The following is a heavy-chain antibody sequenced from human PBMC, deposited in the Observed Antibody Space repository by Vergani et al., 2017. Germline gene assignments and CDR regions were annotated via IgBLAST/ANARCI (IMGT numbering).Heavy chain of an antibody. Sequence: VQLVQSGAEVKKPGASVKVSCKASGYTFTSYGISWVRQAPGQGLEWMGWISAYNGNTNYAQKFQGRVTITADKSTSTAYMELSSLRSEDTAVYYCASSHYYSNYYYYGMDVWGQGTTVTVSS. J-gene: IGHJ6*02. V-gene: IGHV1-18*01. CDR3: ASSHYYSNYYYYGMDV. CDR1: GYTFTSYG. D-gene: IGHD4-11*01. CDR2: ISAYNGNT.